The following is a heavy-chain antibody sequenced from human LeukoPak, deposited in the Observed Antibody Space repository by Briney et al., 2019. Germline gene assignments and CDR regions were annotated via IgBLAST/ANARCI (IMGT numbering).Heavy chain of an antibody. Sequence: SETLSLTCTVSGGSISSYYWSWIRQPPGKGLEWIGYIYYNGSTINNPSLKSRVTMSADSSKNQFSLKVKSVTAADTAVYYCAREFYGYDFGFGMDVWGRGTTVTVSS. CDR3: AREFYGYDFGFGMDV. V-gene: IGHV4-59*01. CDR2: IYYNGST. J-gene: IGHJ6*04. CDR1: GGSISSYY. D-gene: IGHD3-3*01.